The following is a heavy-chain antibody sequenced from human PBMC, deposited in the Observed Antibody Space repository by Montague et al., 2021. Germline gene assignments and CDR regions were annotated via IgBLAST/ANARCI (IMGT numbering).Heavy chain of an antibody. CDR2: INHSGST. D-gene: IGHD6-13*01. Sequence: SETLSLTCGVYGGSFNDHYWTWIRQPPGKGLEWIGEINHSGSTNYNPSLKSRVAISVGTSKNQFSLKLSSVTAADTAVYYCVRIRQQLVRPFDFWGQGTQVTVSS. V-gene: IGHV4-34*01. CDR1: GGSFNDHY. CDR3: VRIRQQLVRPFDF. J-gene: IGHJ4*02.